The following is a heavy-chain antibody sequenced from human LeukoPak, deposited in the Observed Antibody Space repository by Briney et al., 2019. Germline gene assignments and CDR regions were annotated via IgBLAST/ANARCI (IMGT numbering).Heavy chain of an antibody. CDR2: IYYSGST. CDR1: GGSISSYY. V-gene: IGHV4-59*08. Sequence: SETLSLTCTASGGSISSYYWSWIRQPPGKGLEWIGYIYYSGSTNYNPSLKSRVTISVDTSKNQFSLKLSSVTAADTAVYYCARHGYYYYYMDVWGKGTTVTVSS. CDR3: ARHGYYYYYMDV. J-gene: IGHJ6*03.